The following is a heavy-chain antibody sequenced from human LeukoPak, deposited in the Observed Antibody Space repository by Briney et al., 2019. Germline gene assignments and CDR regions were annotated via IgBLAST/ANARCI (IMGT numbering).Heavy chain of an antibody. D-gene: IGHD2-2*01. CDR2: IYTSGST. CDR1: GFAVSTTY. CDR3: ARDITSTSYYDY. V-gene: IGHV3-53*01. J-gene: IGHJ4*02. Sequence: GGSLRLSCAASGFAVSTTYMSWVRQAPGKGLEWVSVIYTSGSTYYADSVKGRFTISRDNSKNTVYLQMNSQRAEDTAVYYCARDITSTSYYDYWGQGTLVTVSS.